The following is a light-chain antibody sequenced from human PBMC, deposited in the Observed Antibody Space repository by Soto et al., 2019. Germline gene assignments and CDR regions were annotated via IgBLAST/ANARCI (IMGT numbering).Light chain of an antibody. CDR1: SSDVGGYNY. V-gene: IGLV2-8*01. Sequence: QSALTQPPSASGSPGQSVAISCTGTSSDVGGYNYVSWYQQHPGKAPKLLIYEVSKRPSGVSDRFSGSTSGNTASLTISGLQAEDEADYYCSSYRSGKSLDVFGGGTKLTVL. J-gene: IGLJ2*01. CDR2: EVS. CDR3: SSYRSGKSLDV.